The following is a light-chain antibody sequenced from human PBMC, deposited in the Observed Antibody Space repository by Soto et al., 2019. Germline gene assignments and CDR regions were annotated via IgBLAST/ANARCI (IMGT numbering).Light chain of an antibody. J-gene: IGKJ2*01. V-gene: IGKV3-20*01. Sequence: EIVLTQSPGTLSLSPGERATLSCRASQSVSSSYLAWYQQKLGQAPRLLIYGASSRATGIPDRFSGSGSGTDFTLTISRLEPEDFAVYYCQQYGSSRGYTFGQGTKLEIK. CDR2: GAS. CDR3: QQYGSSRGYT. CDR1: QSVSSSY.